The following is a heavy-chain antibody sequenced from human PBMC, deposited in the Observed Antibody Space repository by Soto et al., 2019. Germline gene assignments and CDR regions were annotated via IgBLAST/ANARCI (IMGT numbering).Heavy chain of an antibody. CDR3: AKVDTLVVSGAFDI. J-gene: IGHJ3*02. CDR1: GFTFSSYG. D-gene: IGHD2-15*01. CDR2: ISYDGSNK. V-gene: IGHV3-30*18. Sequence: GGSLRLSCAASGFTFSSYGMHWVRQAPGKGLEWVAVISYDGSNKYYADSVNGRFTISRDNSKNTLYLQMNSLRAEDTAVYYCAKVDTLVVSGAFDIWGQGTMVTVSS.